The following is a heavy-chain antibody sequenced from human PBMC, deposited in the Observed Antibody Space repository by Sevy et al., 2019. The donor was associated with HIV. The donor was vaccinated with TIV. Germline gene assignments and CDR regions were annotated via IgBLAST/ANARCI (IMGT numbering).Heavy chain of an antibody. J-gene: IGHJ4*02. CDR2: ISWDSVSI. Sequence: GGSLRLSCAASGFTFDDYAMHWVRQAPGKGLEWVSGISWDSVSIGYADSVKGRFTISRDDAKNSLYLQMNSRRAEDTALYYCAKVLTFSSSWYGFDYWGQGTLVTVSS. V-gene: IGHV3-9*01. CDR3: AKVLTFSSSWYGFDY. CDR1: GFTFDDYA. D-gene: IGHD6-13*01.